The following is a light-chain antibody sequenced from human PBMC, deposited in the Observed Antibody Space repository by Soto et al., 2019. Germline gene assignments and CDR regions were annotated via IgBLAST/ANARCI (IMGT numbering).Light chain of an antibody. J-gene: IGLJ2*01. CDR1: SSDVGVYKY. CDR3: CSYAGSSTWV. V-gene: IGLV2-11*01. CDR2: DVT. Sequence: QSALTQPRSVSGSPGQAVTISCTGTSSDVGVYKYVSWYQQHPGKAPKLMIYDVTKRPSGVPDRFSGSKSGKTASLTISGLQAEDEADYYCCSYAGSSTWVFGGGTKLTVL.